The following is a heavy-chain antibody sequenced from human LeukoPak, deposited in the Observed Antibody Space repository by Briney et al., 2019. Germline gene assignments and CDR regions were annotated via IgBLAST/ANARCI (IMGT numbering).Heavy chain of an antibody. V-gene: IGHV4-59*08. CDR2: IYYSGST. CDR1: GGSISSYY. CDR3: ARSVRGYSYGGFDY. D-gene: IGHD5-18*01. Sequence: SETLSLTCTVSGGSISSYYWSWIRQPPGKGLEWIGYIYYSGSTNYNPSLKSRVTISVDTSKNQFSLKLGSVTAADTAVYYCARSVRGYSYGGFDYWGQGTLVTVSS. J-gene: IGHJ4*02.